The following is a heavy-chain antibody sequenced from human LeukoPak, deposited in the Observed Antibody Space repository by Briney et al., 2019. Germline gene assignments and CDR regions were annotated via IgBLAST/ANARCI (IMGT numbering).Heavy chain of an antibody. CDR2: ISAYNGNT. J-gene: IGHJ3*02. D-gene: IGHD5-24*01. V-gene: IGHV1-18*01. Sequence: ASVKVSCKASGYTFTSYGISWVRQAPGQGLEWMGWISAYNGNTNYAQKLQGRVTMTTDTSTSTAYMELRSLRSDDTAVYYCARVVDGYPEDAFDIWGQGTMVTVSS. CDR1: GYTFTSYG. CDR3: ARVVDGYPEDAFDI.